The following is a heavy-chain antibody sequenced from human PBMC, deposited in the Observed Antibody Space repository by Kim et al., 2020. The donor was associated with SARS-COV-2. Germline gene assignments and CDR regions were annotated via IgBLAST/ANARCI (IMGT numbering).Heavy chain of an antibody. V-gene: IGHV3-74*01. Sequence: GGSLRLSCAASGFTFSTYWMHWVRQAPGKGLVWVSRINRDGSSTNYADSVKGRFTISRDNAKNTLYLQINSLRAEDTAVYYCARAGYGSGTYYKGFDPWG. CDR2: INRDGSST. J-gene: IGHJ5*02. CDR1: GFTFSTYW. CDR3: ARAGYGSGTYYKGFDP. D-gene: IGHD3-10*01.